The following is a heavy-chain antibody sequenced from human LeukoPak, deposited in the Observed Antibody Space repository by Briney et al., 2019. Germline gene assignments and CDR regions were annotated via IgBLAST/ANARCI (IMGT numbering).Heavy chain of an antibody. J-gene: IGHJ4*02. D-gene: IGHD2-15*01. CDR2: IKSKTDGGTT. CDR3: TTDSPCSGGSCYAAGGVDY. CDR1: GFTFSNAW. Sequence: GGSLRLSCAASGFTFSNAWMSWVRQAPGKGLEWVGRIKSKTDGGTTDYAAPVKGRFTISRDDSKNTLYLQMNSLKTEDTAMYYCTTDSPCSGGSCYAAGGVDYWGQGTLVTVSS. V-gene: IGHV3-15*01.